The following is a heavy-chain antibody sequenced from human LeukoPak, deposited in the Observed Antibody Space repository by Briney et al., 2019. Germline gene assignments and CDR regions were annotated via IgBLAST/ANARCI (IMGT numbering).Heavy chain of an antibody. CDR1: GYTFINYY. V-gene: IGHV1-3*01. CDR2: INAGNGNT. J-gene: IGHJ5*02. CDR3: ARDIDRVFNWFDP. Sequence: GASVKVSCKTSGYTFINYYMHWVRQAPGQRLEWMGWINAGNGNTKYSQKFQGRVTITRDTSASTVYMELSSLRSEDTAVYYCARDIDRVFNWFDPWGQGTLVTVSS. D-gene: IGHD6-13*01.